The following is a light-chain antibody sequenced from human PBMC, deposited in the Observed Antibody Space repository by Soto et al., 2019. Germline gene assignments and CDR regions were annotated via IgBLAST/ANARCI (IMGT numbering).Light chain of an antibody. CDR2: GAS. Sequence: EIVLTQSPATLSLSPGERATLSCRASQSVSSYLAWYQQKPGQAPRLLIYGASSRATGIPDRFSGSGSGTDFTLTISSLQPEDFAVYYCQQYNNWPVTFGQGTKVDIK. CDR3: QQYNNWPVT. CDR1: QSVSSY. J-gene: IGKJ1*01. V-gene: IGKV3D-15*01.